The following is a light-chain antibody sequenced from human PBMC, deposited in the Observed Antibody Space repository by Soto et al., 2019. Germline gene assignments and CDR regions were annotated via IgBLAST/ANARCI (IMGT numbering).Light chain of an antibody. CDR3: KQYNNWPGWA. Sequence: EIGMTQSPATLSVYPGERATLSCRASQSVSSTLAGYQQKPGQAPRLLIYGASTRATGIPARFSGSGSGTEFTLTISSLQYEAFAVYYCKQYNNWPGWAFGQGTKVEIK. CDR2: GAS. V-gene: IGKV3-15*01. CDR1: QSVSST. J-gene: IGKJ1*01.